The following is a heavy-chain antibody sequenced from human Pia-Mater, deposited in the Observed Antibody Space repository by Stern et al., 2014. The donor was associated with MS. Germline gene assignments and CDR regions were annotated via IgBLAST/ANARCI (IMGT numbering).Heavy chain of an antibody. Sequence: QLQLQESGPGLVKPSETLSLTCAVSGDSISSYTHYWVWIRQPPGKGLAWIGSVYYSGATYYNPSHNGPGTITVDTPKNHFPPGINLVTAADTAVYYCAKHACTGAACPFDLWGQGTLVTVSS. CDR3: AKHACTGAACPFDL. D-gene: IGHD2-8*02. CDR2: VYYSGAT. J-gene: IGHJ4*02. CDR1: GDSISSYTHY. V-gene: IGHV4-39*01.